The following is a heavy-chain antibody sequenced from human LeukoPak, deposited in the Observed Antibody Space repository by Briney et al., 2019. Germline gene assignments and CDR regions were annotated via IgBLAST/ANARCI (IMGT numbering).Heavy chain of an antibody. CDR1: GYTFTSFD. CDR2: MNPNSGNT. Sequence: ASVKVSCKASGYTFTSFDMNWVRQATGQALEWMGWMNPNSGNTGYAQKYEARVTLTRNSSISTAYMEVTKLSAEDTAVYYCAGGLRYCSGGRCYFSPPYYYYMDVWGKGTTVTISS. J-gene: IGHJ6*03. D-gene: IGHD2-15*01. V-gene: IGHV1-8*01. CDR3: AGGLRYCSGGRCYFSPPYYYYMDV.